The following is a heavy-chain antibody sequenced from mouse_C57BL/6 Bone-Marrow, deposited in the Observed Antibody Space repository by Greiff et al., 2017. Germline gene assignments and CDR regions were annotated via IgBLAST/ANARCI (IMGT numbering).Heavy chain of an antibody. J-gene: IGHJ1*03. CDR1: GYSFTSYW. V-gene: IGHV1-69*01. Sequence: VQLQQPGAELVMPGASVKLSCKASGYSFTSYWMHWVKQRPGQGLEWIGEIDPSASYTNYTQQFKGKSTLTVDKSSSTAYLQLHSLTSEDSADYYCAREKVRTGPYWYFDVWGTGTTVTVSS. D-gene: IGHD2-2*01. CDR3: AREKVRTGPYWYFDV. CDR2: IDPSASYT.